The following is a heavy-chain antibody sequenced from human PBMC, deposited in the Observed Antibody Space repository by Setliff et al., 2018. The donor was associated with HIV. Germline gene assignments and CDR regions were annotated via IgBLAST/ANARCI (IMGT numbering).Heavy chain of an antibody. D-gene: IGHD2-15*01. CDR2: ISSSGSTT. CDR3: AREGWPSQYDAFDM. Sequence: LRLSCVASGFTFSSYEMNWVRQAPGKGLEWTSYISSSGSTTNYADSVKGRFTISRDNAKNSLYLQMNSLRAEDTAVYYCAREGWPSQYDAFDMWGQGTTVTVSS. V-gene: IGHV3-48*03. J-gene: IGHJ3*02. CDR1: GFTFSSYE.